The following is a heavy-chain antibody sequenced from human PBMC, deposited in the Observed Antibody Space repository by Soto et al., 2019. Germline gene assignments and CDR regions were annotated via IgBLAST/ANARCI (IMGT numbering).Heavy chain of an antibody. CDR1: GYTFTSYA. V-gene: IGHV1-3*01. Sequence: QVQLVQSGAEVKKPGASVKVSCKASGYTFTSYAMHWVRQAPGQRLEWMGWINAGNGKTKYSQKFQGRVTITRDTSASTAYMELSSLRSEDTAVYYCARRRGGDYYNDAFDLWGQGTMVTVSS. CDR2: INAGNGKT. CDR3: ARRRGGDYYNDAFDL. J-gene: IGHJ3*01. D-gene: IGHD4-17*01.